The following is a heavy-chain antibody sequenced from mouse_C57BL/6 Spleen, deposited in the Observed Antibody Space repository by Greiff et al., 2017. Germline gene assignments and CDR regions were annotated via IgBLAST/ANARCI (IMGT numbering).Heavy chain of an antibody. CDR1: GYAFSSYW. CDR2: IYPGDGDT. J-gene: IGHJ2*01. D-gene: IGHD2-12*01. CDR3: ARDNYDAPCFDY. V-gene: IGHV1-82*01. Sequence: VQLQQSGPELVKPGASVKISCKASGYAFSSYWMNWVRQRPGKGLEWIGRIYPGDGDTNYTGKFKGKATLTADKASSTAYMQLSSLTSEDSAVYFCARDNYDAPCFDYWGQGTTLTVSS.